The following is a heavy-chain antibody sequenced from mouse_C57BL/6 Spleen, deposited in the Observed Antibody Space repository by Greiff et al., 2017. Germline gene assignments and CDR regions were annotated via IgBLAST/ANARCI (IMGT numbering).Heavy chain of an antibody. J-gene: IGHJ1*03. Sequence: EVQLVESGGGLVQPKGSLKLSCAASGFTFNTYAMHWVRQAPGKGLEWVARIRSKSSNYATYYAGSVKDRFTISRDDSQSMLYLQMNNLKTEDTAMYYCVRGAYYSKRSWYFDVWGTGTTVTVSS. D-gene: IGHD2-5*01. CDR1: GFTFNTYA. CDR3: VRGAYYSKRSWYFDV. CDR2: IRSKSSNYAT. V-gene: IGHV10-3*01.